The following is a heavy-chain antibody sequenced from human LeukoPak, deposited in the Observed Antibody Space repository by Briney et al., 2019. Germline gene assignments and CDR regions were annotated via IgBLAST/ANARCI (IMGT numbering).Heavy chain of an antibody. CDR3: ARDYCSSTSCYYFDY. CDR2: ISSSSSTI. Sequence: PGRSLRLSCAASGFTFSSYSMNWVRQAPGKGLERVSYISSSSSTIYYADSVKGRFTISRDNAKNSLYLQMNSLRAEDTAVYYCARDYCSSTSCYYFDYWGQGTLVTVSS. CDR1: GFTFSSYS. V-gene: IGHV3-48*01. J-gene: IGHJ4*02. D-gene: IGHD2-2*01.